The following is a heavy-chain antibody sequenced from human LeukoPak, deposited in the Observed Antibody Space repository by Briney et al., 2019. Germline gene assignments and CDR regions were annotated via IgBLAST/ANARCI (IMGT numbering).Heavy chain of an antibody. D-gene: IGHD6-19*01. CDR3: ARGPRLYYSSGWYRDGSFDY. V-gene: IGHV1-8*01. CDR1: GYTFTSYD. Sequence: GASVKISCKASGYTFTSYDINWMRQATGQGLEWMGWMSPNSGNTGYAQKFQGRVTMTRDTSISTAYMELSSLRSEDTAVYYCARGPRLYYSSGWYRDGSFDYWGQGTLVTVSS. J-gene: IGHJ4*02. CDR2: MSPNSGNT.